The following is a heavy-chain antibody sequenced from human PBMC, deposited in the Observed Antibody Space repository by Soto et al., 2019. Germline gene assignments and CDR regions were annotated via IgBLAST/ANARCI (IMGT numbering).Heavy chain of an antibody. V-gene: IGHV3-48*02. D-gene: IGHD3-10*01. CDR2: ISRSSTGI. J-gene: IGHJ6*02. CDR1: GFTFSLDS. CDR3: ARAVTWGLDV. Sequence: EVQLVESGGGLVQPGGSLRLSCAASGFTFSLDSMSWVRQAPGKGLERVSYISRSSTGIHYADSVKGRFTISRDDATNSKHLPMNSLRDGNTAGYYCARAVTWGLDVWGQGTTVSISS.